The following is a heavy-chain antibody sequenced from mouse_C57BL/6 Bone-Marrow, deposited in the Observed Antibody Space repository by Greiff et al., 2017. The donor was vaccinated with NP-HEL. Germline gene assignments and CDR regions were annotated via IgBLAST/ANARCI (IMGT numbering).Heavy chain of an antibody. J-gene: IGHJ3*01. V-gene: IGHV1-5*01. D-gene: IGHD1-1*01. CDR1: GYTFTSYW. CDR3: TRRTYYYGSSYGNWFAY. CDR2: IYPGNSDT. Sequence: VQLKQSGTVLARPGASVKMSCKTSGYTFTSYWMHWVKQRPGQGLEWIGAIYPGNSDTSYNQKFKGKAKLTAVTSASTAYMELSSLTNEDSAVYYCTRRTYYYGSSYGNWFAYWGQGTLVTVSA.